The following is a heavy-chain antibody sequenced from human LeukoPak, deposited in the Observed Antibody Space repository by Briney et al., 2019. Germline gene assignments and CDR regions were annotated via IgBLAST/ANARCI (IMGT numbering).Heavy chain of an antibody. CDR2: INHSGST. J-gene: IGHJ4*02. CDR1: GGSFSGYY. Sequence: SETLSLTCAVYGGSFSGYYWSWIRQPPGKGLEWIGEINHSGSTNYNPSLKSRVTISVDTSKNQFSLKLSSVTAADTAVYYCARGSGWYSVYFDYWGQGTLVTVSS. D-gene: IGHD6-19*01. CDR3: ARGSGWYSVYFDY. V-gene: IGHV4-34*01.